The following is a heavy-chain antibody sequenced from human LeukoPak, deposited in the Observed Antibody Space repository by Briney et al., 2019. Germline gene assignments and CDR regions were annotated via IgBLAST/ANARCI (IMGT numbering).Heavy chain of an antibody. D-gene: IGHD4/OR15-4a*01. Sequence: SETLSLTCTVSGGSISSGSYYWSWIRQPAGKGLEWIGRIYTSGSTNYNPSLKSRVTMSVDTSKNQFSLKLSSVTAADTAVYYCAREREAEVLEAWGQGTLVTVSS. CDR1: GGSISSGSYY. V-gene: IGHV4-61*02. CDR3: AREREAEVLEA. J-gene: IGHJ4*02. CDR2: IYTSGST.